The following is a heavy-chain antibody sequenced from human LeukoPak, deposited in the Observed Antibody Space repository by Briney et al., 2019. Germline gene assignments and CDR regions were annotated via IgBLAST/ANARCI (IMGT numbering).Heavy chain of an antibody. V-gene: IGHV4-34*01. Sequence: PSETLSLTCAVYGGSFSGYYWSWIRQPPGKGLEWIGEINHSGSTNYNPSLKSRVTISVDTSKNPFSLKLSSVTAADTAVYYCARNIEWELDYWGQGTLVTVSS. D-gene: IGHD1-26*01. CDR1: GGSFSGYY. CDR2: INHSGST. CDR3: ARNIEWELDY. J-gene: IGHJ4*02.